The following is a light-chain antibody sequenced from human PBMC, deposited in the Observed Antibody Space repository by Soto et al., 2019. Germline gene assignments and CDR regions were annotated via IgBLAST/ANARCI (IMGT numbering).Light chain of an antibody. V-gene: IGKV1-39*01. CDR1: QSVTDY. J-gene: IGKJ4*01. Sequence: DIQMTQSPSSLSASVGERVTVTCRASQSVTDYLNWYQQKPGKAPKLLIYAASTLQSGVPSRFSGSGSGTGFTLTIRGLQPEDFATYYCQQTYSSPPTFGGGTKVEIK. CDR3: QQTYSSPPT. CDR2: AAS.